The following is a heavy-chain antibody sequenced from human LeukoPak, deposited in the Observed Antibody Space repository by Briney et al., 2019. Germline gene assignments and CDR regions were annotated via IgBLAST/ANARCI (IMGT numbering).Heavy chain of an antibody. V-gene: IGHV3-13*01. CDR3: VRGGIRVSGIDAFDI. CDR1: GFTFRSYD. J-gene: IGHJ3*02. CDR2: IGIGDDT. D-gene: IGHD5/OR15-5a*01. Sequence: GSVRLSCTASGFTFRSYDMHWVRQLPGGGLEWVSAIGIGDDTHYPDFVKGRFTISRENAKNSLYLQMNTLRDGDTAVYYCVRGGIRVSGIDAFDIWGQGTMVTVSS.